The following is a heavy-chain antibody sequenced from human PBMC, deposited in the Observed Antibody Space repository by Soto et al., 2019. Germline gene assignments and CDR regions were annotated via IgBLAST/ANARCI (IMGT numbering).Heavy chain of an antibody. CDR1: GFTFSSYS. J-gene: IGHJ5*02. D-gene: IGHD6-19*01. Sequence: LRLSCAASGFTFSSYSMNWVRQAPGKGLEWVSSISSSSSYIYYADSVKGRFTISRDNAKNSLYLQMNSLRAEDTAVYYCAIVGHRVAGTGQLFDPWGQGTLVTVSS. V-gene: IGHV3-21*01. CDR2: ISSSSSYI. CDR3: AIVGHRVAGTGQLFDP.